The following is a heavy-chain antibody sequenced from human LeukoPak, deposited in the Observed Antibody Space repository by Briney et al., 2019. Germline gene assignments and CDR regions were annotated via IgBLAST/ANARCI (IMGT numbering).Heavy chain of an antibody. D-gene: IGHD2-8*01. J-gene: IGHJ3*01. Sequence: PGGSLRLSCAASGFTFSIFGMNWVRQAPARGLEWVAFIGTDGINKYYADSVKGRFTISRDNSKNTLYLQTNSLRAEDTAIYHCASAANYAFGVWGQGTMVTVSS. CDR2: IGTDGINK. CDR3: ASAANYAFGV. CDR1: GFTFSIFG. V-gene: IGHV3-30*02.